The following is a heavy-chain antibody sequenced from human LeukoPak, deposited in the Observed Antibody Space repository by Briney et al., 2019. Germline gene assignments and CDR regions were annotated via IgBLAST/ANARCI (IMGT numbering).Heavy chain of an antibody. CDR3: ARLADITMVRGRGYNNYYYYYMDV. CDR1: GGSISSSSYY. J-gene: IGHJ6*03. Sequence: PSETLSLTCTVSGGSISSSSYYWGWIRQPPGKGLEWIGSIYHSGSTYYNPSLKSRVTISVDTSKNQFSLKLSSVTAADTAVYYCARLADITMVRGRGYNNYYYYYMDVWGKGTTVTVSS. CDR2: IYHSGST. V-gene: IGHV4-39*01. D-gene: IGHD3-10*01.